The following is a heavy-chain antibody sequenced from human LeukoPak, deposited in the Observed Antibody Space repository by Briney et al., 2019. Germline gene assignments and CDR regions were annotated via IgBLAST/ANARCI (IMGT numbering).Heavy chain of an antibody. D-gene: IGHD2-2*01. V-gene: IGHV4-31*03. CDR2: IYYSGST. CDR3: ARDLEYCSSSNCPRYWYFDL. J-gene: IGHJ2*01. CDR1: GGSISSGGGYY. Sequence: SQTLSLTCTVSGGSISSGGGYYWSWIRQHPGKGLEWIGFIYYSGSTYYNPSLKSRLTMSVDTSKNQFSLRLTSVTAADTAVYYCARDLEYCSSSNCPRYWYFDLRGRGTLVTVSS.